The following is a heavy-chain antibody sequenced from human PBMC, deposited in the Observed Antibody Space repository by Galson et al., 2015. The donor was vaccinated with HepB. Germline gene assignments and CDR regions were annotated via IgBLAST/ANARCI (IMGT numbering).Heavy chain of an antibody. CDR3: AKEMTTWNWFDP. Sequence: QAPRKGLEWVSAISDSGGSTYYADSVKGRFTISRDNSKNTLYLQMNSLGAEDTAVYYCAKEMTTWNWFDPWGQGTLVTVSS. CDR2: ISDSGGST. V-gene: IGHV3-23*01. J-gene: IGHJ5*02. D-gene: IGHD4-11*01.